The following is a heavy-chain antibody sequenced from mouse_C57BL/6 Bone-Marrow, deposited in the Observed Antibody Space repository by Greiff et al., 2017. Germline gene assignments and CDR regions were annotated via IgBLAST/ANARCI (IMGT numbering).Heavy chain of an antibody. J-gene: IGHJ2*01. V-gene: IGHV1-69*01. CDR2: IDPSDSYT. D-gene: IGHD1-1*01. Sequence: QVQLQQPGAELVMPGASVKLSCKASGYTFTSYWMHWVKQRPGQGLEWIGEIDPSDSYTNYNQKFKGKSTLTVDKSSSTAYMQLSSLTSEDSAVYYCARDDGSSYAYYFDYWGQGTTLTVSS. CDR1: GYTFTSYW. CDR3: ARDDGSSYAYYFDY.